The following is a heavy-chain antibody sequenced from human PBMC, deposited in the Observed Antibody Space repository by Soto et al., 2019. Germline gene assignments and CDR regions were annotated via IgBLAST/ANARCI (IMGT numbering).Heavy chain of an antibody. Sequence: QVQLQESGPGLVKPSETLSLTCTVSSDSISSYYWNWIRQPPGKRLEWIGYISYSGSTDYNPSLTSRVTISGHTSKNQSSLKVSSVTASDTAVYYCARGTSWQLPFDYWGQGTLVTVSS. D-gene: IGHD6-13*01. V-gene: IGHV4-59*01. CDR1: SDSISSYY. CDR3: ARGTSWQLPFDY. J-gene: IGHJ4*02. CDR2: ISYSGST.